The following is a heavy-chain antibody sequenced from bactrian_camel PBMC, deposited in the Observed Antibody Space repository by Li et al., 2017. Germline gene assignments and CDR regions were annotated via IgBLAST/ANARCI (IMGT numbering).Heavy chain of an antibody. CDR1: EFSTSC. D-gene: IGHD3*01. V-gene: IGHV3S53*01. J-gene: IGHJ6*01. CDR2: IDSDGST. CDR3: VADCLPYGLDFGY. Sequence: VQLVESGGGSVQAGESLTLSCTYSEFSTSCIGWFRQAPGKEREGVAAIDSDGSTSYADSVKGRFTISQDNAKNTLYLQMNSLKPEDTAMYYCVADCLPYGLDFGYWGQGTQVTVS.